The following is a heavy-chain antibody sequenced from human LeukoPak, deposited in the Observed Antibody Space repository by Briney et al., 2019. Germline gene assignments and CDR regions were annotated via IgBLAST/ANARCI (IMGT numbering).Heavy chain of an antibody. CDR3: ARVVYGSGSSSRFDP. Sequence: ASVKDSCKASGYTFTSYGISCVRQAPGHGLQWLGWISAYNDNTNYAQKLQGRITMTTDTSTSTAYMELRSLRSDDTAIYYCARVVYGSGSSSRFDPWGQGTLVTVSS. CDR1: GYTFTSYG. J-gene: IGHJ5*02. D-gene: IGHD3-10*01. CDR2: ISAYNDNT. V-gene: IGHV1-18*04.